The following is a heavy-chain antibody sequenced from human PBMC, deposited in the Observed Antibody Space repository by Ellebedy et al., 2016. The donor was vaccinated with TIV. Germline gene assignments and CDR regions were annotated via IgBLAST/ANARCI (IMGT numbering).Heavy chain of an antibody. J-gene: IGHJ6*03. V-gene: IGHV4-30-2*01. Sequence: SETLSLXXAVSGGSISSGGYSWSWIRQPPGKGLEWIGYIYHSGSTYYNPSLKSRVTISVDRSKNQFSLKLSSVTAADTAVYYCARVRYYGSGRYYYMDVWGKGTTVTVSS. CDR2: IYHSGST. CDR3: ARVRYYGSGRYYYMDV. D-gene: IGHD3-10*01. CDR1: GGSISSGGYS.